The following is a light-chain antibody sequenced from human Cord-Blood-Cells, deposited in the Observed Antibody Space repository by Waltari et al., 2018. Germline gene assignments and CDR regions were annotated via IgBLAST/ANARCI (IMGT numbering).Light chain of an antibody. J-gene: IGKJ3*01. V-gene: IGKV1-39*01. Sequence: DIQMTQSPSSLSASLGDRVTITCRASQSLSSYLNWYQQEPGKAPKFLIYAASSLKSGVPSSVSCSGSVTDSTLHMSRLPPADFATSYRLQSYSTPFHFGPGTKLDI. CDR3: LQSYSTPFH. CDR1: QSLSSY. CDR2: AAS.